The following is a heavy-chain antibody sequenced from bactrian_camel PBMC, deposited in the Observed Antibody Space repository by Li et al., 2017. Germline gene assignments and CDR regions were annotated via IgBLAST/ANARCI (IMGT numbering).Heavy chain of an antibody. J-gene: IGHJ6*01. CDR2: MNRGDGKT. CDR3: ATQYGGSRSTFGY. V-gene: IGHV3S1*01. D-gene: IGHD6*01. Sequence: VQLVESGGGFVKPGGSLRLSRAASGFTFNRYWMYWVRQAPGKGLEWVSSMNRGDGKTYFTDSARGRFIISRDNAKNTVYLQMNSLKSEDTALYYCATQYGGSRSTFGYWGQGTQVTVS. CDR1: GFTFNRYW.